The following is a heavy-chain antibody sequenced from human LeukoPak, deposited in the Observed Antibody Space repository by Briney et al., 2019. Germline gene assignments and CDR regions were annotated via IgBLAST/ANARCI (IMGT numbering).Heavy chain of an antibody. CDR3: ARASSSWYLGLNWFDP. Sequence: ASVKVSCKASGYTFTTYAISWVRQAPGQGLEWMGWISTKTGNTNYAQKFQGRVTMTRDTSISTAYMELSRLRSDDTAVYYCARASSSWYLGLNWFDPWGQGTLVTVSS. J-gene: IGHJ5*02. V-gene: IGHV1-2*02. CDR1: GYTFTTYA. CDR2: ISTKTGNT. D-gene: IGHD6-13*01.